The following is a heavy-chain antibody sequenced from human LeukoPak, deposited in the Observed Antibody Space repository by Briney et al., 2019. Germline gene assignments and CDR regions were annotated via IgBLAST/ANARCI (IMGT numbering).Heavy chain of an antibody. V-gene: IGHV3-48*01. D-gene: IGHD3-22*01. CDR1: GFTFSSYS. CDR2: ISSSSSTI. J-gene: IGHJ4*02. CDR3: ATAPNSYDSSGYDY. Sequence: GGSLRLSXAASGFTFSSYSMNWVRQAPGKGLEWVSYISSSSSTIYYADSVKGRFTISRDNAKNSLYLQMNSLRAEDTAVYYCATAPNSYDSSGYDYWGQGTLVTVSS.